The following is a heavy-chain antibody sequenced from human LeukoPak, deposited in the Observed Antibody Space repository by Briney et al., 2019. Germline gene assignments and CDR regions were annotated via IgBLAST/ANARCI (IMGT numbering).Heavy chain of an antibody. V-gene: IGHV3-48*03. D-gene: IGHD6-6*01. CDR1: GFTFSSYE. J-gene: IGHJ6*03. CDR2: ISSSGTTI. CDR3: ARDGRSSSRGPYYYYYYMDV. Sequence: GGSLRLSCAASGFTFSSYEMNWVRQTPGKGLEWISYISSSGTTIYYADSVKGRFTISRDNAKNSLYLQLNSLRAEDTAVYYCARDGRSSSRGPYYYYYYMDVWGKGTTVIVSS.